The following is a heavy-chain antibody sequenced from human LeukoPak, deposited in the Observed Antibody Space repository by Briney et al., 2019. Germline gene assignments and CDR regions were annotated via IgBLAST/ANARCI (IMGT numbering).Heavy chain of an antibody. V-gene: IGHV4-61*02. D-gene: IGHD3-10*01. CDR3: AGNYYGSGSYYSEDRY. Sequence: SETLSLTCTVSGGSISSGNYYWSWIRQPAGKGLEWIGRIYTSGTTNYNPSLKSRVTISLNTSKNQFSLKLSSVTAADTAVYYCAGNYYGSGSYYSEDRYWGQGTLVTVSS. J-gene: IGHJ4*02. CDR1: GGSISSGNYY. CDR2: IYTSGTT.